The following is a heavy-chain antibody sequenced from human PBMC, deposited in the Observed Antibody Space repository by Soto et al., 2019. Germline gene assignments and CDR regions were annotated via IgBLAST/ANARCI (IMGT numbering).Heavy chain of an antibody. V-gene: IGHV1-24*01. D-gene: IGHD3-16*01. Sequence: ASVKVSCKVSGYTLTELSMHWVRQAPGKGLEWMGGFDPEDGETIYAQKFQGRVTMTEDTSTETAYMELSSLRSEDTAVYYCATDPNNFGGVTPVEDYWGQGTLVTVSS. CDR2: FDPEDGET. CDR1: GYTLTELS. CDR3: ATDPNNFGGVTPVEDY. J-gene: IGHJ4*02.